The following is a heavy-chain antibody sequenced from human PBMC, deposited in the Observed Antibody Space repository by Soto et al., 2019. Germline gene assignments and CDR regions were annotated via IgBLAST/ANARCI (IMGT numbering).Heavy chain of an antibody. CDR3: ARGLYYYGSGSASGGHYYYYMDV. Sequence: ASVKVSCKASGYTFTSYDINWVRQATGQGLEWMGWMNPNSGNTGYAQKFQGRGTMTRNTSISTAYMELSSLRSEDTAVYYCARGLYYYGSGSASGGHYYYYMDVWGKGTTVTVSS. CDR2: MNPNSGNT. D-gene: IGHD3-10*01. J-gene: IGHJ6*03. CDR1: GYTFTSYD. V-gene: IGHV1-8*01.